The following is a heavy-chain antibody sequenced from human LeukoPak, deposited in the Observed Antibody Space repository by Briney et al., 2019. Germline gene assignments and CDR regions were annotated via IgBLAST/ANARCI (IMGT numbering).Heavy chain of an antibody. V-gene: IGHV3-23*01. D-gene: IGHD6-19*01. CDR3: AKPVGSSGWYGDFDC. CDR2: ISGSGGST. J-gene: IGHJ4*02. CDR1: GFTFSSYA. Sequence: PGGSLRLSCAASGFTFSSYAMSWVRQAPGKGLEWVSAISGSGGSTYYADSVKGRFTISRDNSKNTLYLQMNSLRAEDTAIYYCAKPVGSSGWYGDFDCWGQGTLVTVSS.